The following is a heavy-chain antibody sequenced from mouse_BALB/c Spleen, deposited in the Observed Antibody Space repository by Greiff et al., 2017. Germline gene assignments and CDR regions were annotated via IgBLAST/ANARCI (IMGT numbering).Heavy chain of an antibody. J-gene: IGHJ4*01. CDR2: INPSTGYT. V-gene: IGHV1-7*01. Sequence: QVQLKQSGAELAKPGASVKMSCKASGYTFTSYWMHWVKQRPGQGLEWIGYINPSTGYTEYNQKFKDKATLTADKSSSTAYMQLSSLTSEDSAVYYCAPGVDYWGQGTSVTVSS. CDR1: GYTFTSYW. CDR3: APGVDY.